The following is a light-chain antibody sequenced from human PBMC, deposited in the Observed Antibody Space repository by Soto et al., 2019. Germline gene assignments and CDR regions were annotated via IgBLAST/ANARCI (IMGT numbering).Light chain of an antibody. CDR1: QSVSSN. CDR3: QQYNNWPGT. J-gene: IGKJ1*01. V-gene: IGKV3-15*01. Sequence: EIVMTQSPATLSVSPGERATLSCRASQSVSSNLAWYQQKPGQAPRLLIYGASTRDTGIPVRFSGSGSGTEFTLTISSLQSEDFEVYYCQQYNNWPGTFGKGTKVEIK. CDR2: GAS.